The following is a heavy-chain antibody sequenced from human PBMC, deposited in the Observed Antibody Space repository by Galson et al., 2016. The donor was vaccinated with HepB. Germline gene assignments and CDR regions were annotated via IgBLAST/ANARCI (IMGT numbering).Heavy chain of an antibody. CDR2: IYHSGST. CDR3: AREGYYGSKGFDY. D-gene: IGHD3-10*01. V-gene: IGHV4-38-2*02. CDR1: GYSISSGYY. J-gene: IGHJ4*02. Sequence: SETLSLTCAVSGYSISSGYYWGWIRQPPGKGLEWIGSIYHSGSTYYNQSLKTRVTISVDTSKNHFSLKLSSVTAADTAVYYCAREGYYGSKGFDYWGQGTQVTVSP.